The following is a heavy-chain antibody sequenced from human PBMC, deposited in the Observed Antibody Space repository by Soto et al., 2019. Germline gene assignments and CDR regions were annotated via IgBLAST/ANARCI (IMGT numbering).Heavy chain of an antibody. D-gene: IGHD3-16*01. J-gene: IGHJ3*01. CDR1: GFSFSTYGVG. CDR2: IYWDDAE. V-gene: IGHV2-5*02. CDR3: AHRERPLGTVAFDF. Sequence: QITLKESGPTLVKPTQTLTLTCTFSGFSFSTYGVGVGWIRQPPGKALEWLALIYWDDAERYSPSLHNRLTITKDTSKNQVVLTMTDMEPWDTATYYGAHRERPLGTVAFDFWGQGTMVTVSS.